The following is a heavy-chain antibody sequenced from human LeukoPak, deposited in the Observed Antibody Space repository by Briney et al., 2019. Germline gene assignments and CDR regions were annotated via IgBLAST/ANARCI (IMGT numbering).Heavy chain of an antibody. Sequence: SETLSLTCTVSGGSISNYCWSWIRQSAGKGLEWIGRIYITGSTNYNPSLKSRVTISVDTSKKQFSLKLSSVTAADTAVYYCARHVGFITMVRGVINNNWFDPWGQGTLVTVSS. V-gene: IGHV4-4*07. CDR2: IYITGST. D-gene: IGHD3-10*01. CDR1: GGSISNYC. CDR3: ARHVGFITMVRGVINNNWFDP. J-gene: IGHJ5*02.